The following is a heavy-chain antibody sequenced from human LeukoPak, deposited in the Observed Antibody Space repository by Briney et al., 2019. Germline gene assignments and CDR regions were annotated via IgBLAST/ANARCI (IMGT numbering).Heavy chain of an antibody. CDR2: MNPNSGNT. CDR3: ARGTVVGY. CDR1: GYTLSNYA. J-gene: IGHJ4*02. Sequence: ASVKVSCKASGYTLSNYAINWVRQATGQGLEWMGWMNPNSGNTGYAQEFQGRVTMTWDPSIGTAYMELRSLRSEDTALYYCARGTVVGYWGQGTLVTVSS. V-gene: IGHV1-8*01. D-gene: IGHD2-15*01.